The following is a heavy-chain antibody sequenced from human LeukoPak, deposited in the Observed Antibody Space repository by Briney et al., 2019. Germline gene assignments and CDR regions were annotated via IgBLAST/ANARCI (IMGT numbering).Heavy chain of an antibody. D-gene: IGHD2-2*01. Sequence: ASVKVSCKASGYTFTGYYMHWVRQAPGQGLEWMGWINPNSGGTNYAQTFQGRVTMTRDTSISTAYMELSRLRSDDTAVYYCARGNSKSSNVVVPAAVTLGWFDPWGQGTLVTVSS. CDR3: ARGNSKSSNVVVPAAVTLGWFDP. V-gene: IGHV1-2*02. J-gene: IGHJ5*02. CDR2: INPNSGGT. CDR1: GYTFTGYY.